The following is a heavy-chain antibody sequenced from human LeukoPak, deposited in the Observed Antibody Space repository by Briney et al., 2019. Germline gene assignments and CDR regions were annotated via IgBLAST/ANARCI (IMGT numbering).Heavy chain of an antibody. J-gene: IGHJ2*01. V-gene: IGHV4-39*01. Sequence: SEPLSLTCTVSGVSISSSRYYWGWLRQPPGKGLEWFGSIYYSGRTYYNPSLKSRVTISVDTSKNQFSLKLSSVTAADTAVYYCARSPHGDGLWYFDPWGRGTLVTVSS. CDR1: GVSISSSRYY. CDR3: ARSPHGDGLWYFDP. CDR2: IYYSGRT. D-gene: IGHD3-10*01.